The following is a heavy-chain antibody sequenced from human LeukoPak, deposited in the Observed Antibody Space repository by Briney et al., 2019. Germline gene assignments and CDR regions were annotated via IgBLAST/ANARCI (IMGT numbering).Heavy chain of an antibody. Sequence: GASVKVSCKVSGYTLTELSMHWVRQAPGKGLEWMGGFDPEDGETIYAQKFQGRVTMTEDPSTDTAYMELSSLRSEDTAVYYCATDLPLYYYGSGSYSYWGQGALVTVSS. V-gene: IGHV1-24*01. D-gene: IGHD3-10*01. CDR2: FDPEDGET. J-gene: IGHJ4*02. CDR3: ATDLPLYYYGSGSYSY. CDR1: GYTLTELS.